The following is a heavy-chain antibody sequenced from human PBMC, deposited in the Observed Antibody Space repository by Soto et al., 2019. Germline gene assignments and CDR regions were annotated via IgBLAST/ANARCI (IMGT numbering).Heavy chain of an antibody. Sequence: QITLKESGPTLVKPTQTLTLTCTFSGFSLSSSGESVGWIRQPPGKALEWLALLYWNGIERYSPSLKSRLTVFKDASKSQVVLTMTNMDPVDTATYFCAHGDPLDFHYWGQGPWSPSPQ. V-gene: IGHV2-5*01. CDR1: GFSLSSSGES. CDR2: LYWNGIE. CDR3: AHGDPLDFHY. D-gene: IGHD3-10*01. J-gene: IGHJ4*02.